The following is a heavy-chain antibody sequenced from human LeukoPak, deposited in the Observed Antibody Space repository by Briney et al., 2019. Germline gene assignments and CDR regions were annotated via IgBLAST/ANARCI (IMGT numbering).Heavy chain of an antibody. V-gene: IGHV1-18*01. CDR2: ISAYNGNT. CDR1: GYTFTSYG. D-gene: IGHD3-3*01. CDR3: ARTGTYYDFWSGYYLAHDAFDI. J-gene: IGHJ3*02. Sequence: EASVKVSCKASGYTFTSYGISWVRQAPGQGLEWMGWISAYNGNTNYAQKLQGRVTMTTDTSTSTAYMELRSLRSDDTAVYYCARTGTYYDFWSGYYLAHDAFDIWGQGTMVTASS.